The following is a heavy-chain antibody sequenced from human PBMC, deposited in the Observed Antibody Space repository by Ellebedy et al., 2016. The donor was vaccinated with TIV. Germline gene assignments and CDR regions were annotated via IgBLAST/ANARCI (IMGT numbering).Heavy chain of an antibody. D-gene: IGHD3-3*01. CDR2: ISFDGSNK. Sequence: PGGSLTLSCAASGFTFSSYGMHWVRQAPGKGLEWAAVISFDGSNKYYADSVKGRFTIARDNSKNTLYLQMNSRRAEDTDVYYCAKGGRVERLRFLEWLSDDLFYFDYWGQGTLVTVSS. J-gene: IGHJ4*02. CDR1: GFTFSSYG. CDR3: AKGGRVERLRFLEWLSDDLFYFDY. V-gene: IGHV3-30*18.